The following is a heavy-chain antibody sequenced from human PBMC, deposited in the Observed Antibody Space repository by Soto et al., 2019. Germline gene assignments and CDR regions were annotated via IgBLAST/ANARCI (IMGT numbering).Heavy chain of an antibody. CDR3: ARARMFSGAHHDY. CDR2: ITPYNGNA. V-gene: IGHV1-18*04. Sequence: QVHLVQSGAVVENPGASVKVSCKASGYTFTNFGINWVRQAPGQGLEWMGWITPYNGNANYPQKHQDRLTITTDTSTNTAHLELRSLRSDDTAVYFCARARMFSGAHHDYWGQGTRVTVSS. D-gene: IGHD1-26*01. J-gene: IGHJ4*02. CDR1: GYTFTNFG.